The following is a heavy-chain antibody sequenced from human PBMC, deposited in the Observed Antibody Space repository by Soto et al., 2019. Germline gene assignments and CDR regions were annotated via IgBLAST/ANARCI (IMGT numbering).Heavy chain of an antibody. J-gene: IGHJ6*02. CDR1: GFTFDEYA. CDR2: ISWNSGSI. V-gene: IGHV3-9*01. Sequence: GVSLRLSCAASGFTFDEYAMHWLRQAPGKGLEWVSGISWNSGSIGYADSVKGRFTISRDNAKNSLYLQMNSLRAEDTALYYCAKEYYYDSRGSPPPLYYGMDVWGQGT. CDR3: AKEYYYDSRGSPPPLYYGMDV. D-gene: IGHD3-22*01.